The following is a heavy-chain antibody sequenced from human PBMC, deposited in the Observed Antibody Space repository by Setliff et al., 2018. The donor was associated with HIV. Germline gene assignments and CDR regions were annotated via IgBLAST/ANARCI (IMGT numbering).Heavy chain of an antibody. CDR2: INSDGSST. CDR3: ARAWVFDSSSNDAFDI. J-gene: IGHJ3*02. Sequence: GGSLRLSCAASGFTFDNYGMYWVRQAPGKGLVWVSRINSDGSSTSYADSVKGRFTISRDNAKNTLFLQMNSLRAEDTAVYYCARAWVFDSSSNDAFDIWGQGTMVTVSS. V-gene: IGHV3-74*01. CDR1: GFTFDNYG. D-gene: IGHD6-6*01.